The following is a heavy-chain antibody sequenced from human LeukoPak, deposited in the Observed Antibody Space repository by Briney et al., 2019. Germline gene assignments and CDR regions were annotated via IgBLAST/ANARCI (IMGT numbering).Heavy chain of an antibody. D-gene: IGHD1-26*01. CDR2: IDYSGST. CDR1: GGTISNYY. Sequence: SEALSLTCTVSGGTISNYYWSWIRQPPGKGLEWIAYIDYSGSTNYNPSLKSRVTISVDASRNQFSLNLSSVTAADTAVYYCARDRRRDLLHALDIWGQGTMVTVSS. V-gene: IGHV4-59*01. J-gene: IGHJ3*02. CDR3: ARDRRRDLLHALDI.